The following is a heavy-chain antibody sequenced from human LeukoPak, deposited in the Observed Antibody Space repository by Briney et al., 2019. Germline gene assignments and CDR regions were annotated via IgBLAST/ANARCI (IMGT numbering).Heavy chain of an antibody. V-gene: IGHV4-59*01. CDR3: TRGTTLVRGVLRAYYYYYMDV. CDR2: IYYSGCT. CDR1: GGSISSYY. Sequence: PSETLSLTCTVSGGSISSYYWSWIRQPPGKGLEWIGYIYYSGCTNYNPSLKSRVTISVDTSKTQISLKLTSVTAADTAVYYCTRGTTLVRGVLRAYYYYYMDVWGKGTTVTVSS. J-gene: IGHJ6*03. D-gene: IGHD3-10*01.